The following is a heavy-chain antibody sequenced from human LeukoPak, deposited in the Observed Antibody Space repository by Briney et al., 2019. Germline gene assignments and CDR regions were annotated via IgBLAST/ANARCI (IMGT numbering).Heavy chain of an antibody. CDR3: AKSNGYGLIDI. Sequence: SETLSLTCTVSGDSISSSNWWSWVRQPPGKGLEWIGEIYHSGRTNYNPSLKSRLTILVEKSKNQFSLKLSSVTAADTAVYYCAKSNGYGLIDIRGQGTMVTVSS. CDR1: GDSISSSNW. D-gene: IGHD3-22*01. J-gene: IGHJ3*02. V-gene: IGHV4-4*02. CDR2: IYHSGRT.